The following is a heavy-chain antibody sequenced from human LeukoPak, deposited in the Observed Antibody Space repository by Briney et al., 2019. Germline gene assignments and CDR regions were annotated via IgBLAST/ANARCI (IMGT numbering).Heavy chain of an antibody. V-gene: IGHV4-34*01. Sequence: SETRSLTCAVYGGSFSGYYWSWIRQPPGKGLEWIGEINHSGSTNYNPSLKSRVTISVDTSKNQFSLKLSSVTAADTAVYYCAIVVVAATPYWFDPWGQGTLVTVSS. CDR1: GGSFSGYY. J-gene: IGHJ5*02. D-gene: IGHD2-15*01. CDR2: INHSGST. CDR3: AIVVVAATPYWFDP.